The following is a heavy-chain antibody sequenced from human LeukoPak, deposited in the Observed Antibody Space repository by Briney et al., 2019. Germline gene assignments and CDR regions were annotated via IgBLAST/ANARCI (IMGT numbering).Heavy chain of an antibody. CDR3: AKVSSSWYLGVCDY. J-gene: IGHJ4*02. CDR1: GFTFSSYA. D-gene: IGHD6-13*01. Sequence: GGSLRLSCAASGFTFSSYAMSWVRQAPGKGLEWVSTISGSGGSTYYADSVKGRFTISRDNSKNTLYLQMNSLRAEDTAVYYCAKVSSSWYLGVCDYWGQGTLVTVSS. CDR2: ISGSGGST. V-gene: IGHV3-23*01.